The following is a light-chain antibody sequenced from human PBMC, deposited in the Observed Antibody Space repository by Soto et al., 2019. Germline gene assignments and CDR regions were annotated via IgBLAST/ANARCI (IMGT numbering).Light chain of an antibody. Sequence: QSALTQPASVSGSPGQSITISCTGTSSDIGSYNFVSWYQQHPDKAPKLILYEVSNRPSGVSDRFSGSKAGNTASLTISGLQAEDEADYYCSSFTTSSTWVFGGGTKVTV. J-gene: IGLJ3*02. V-gene: IGLV2-14*01. CDR2: EVS. CDR3: SSFTTSSTWV. CDR1: SSDIGSYNF.